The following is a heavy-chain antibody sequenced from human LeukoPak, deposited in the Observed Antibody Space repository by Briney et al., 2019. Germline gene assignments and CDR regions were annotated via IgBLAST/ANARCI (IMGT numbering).Heavy chain of an antibody. J-gene: IGHJ4*02. CDR1: GVSISIHY. V-gene: IGHV4-59*11. CDR3: ARGGAMVNY. CDR2: IYYSGST. D-gene: IGHD5-18*01. Sequence: SETLSLTCTVSGVSISIHYWSWIRQPPGKGLEWIGYIYYSGSTNYNPSLKSRVTISIDTSKNQFSLKLSSVTAADTAVYYCARGGAMVNYWGQGTLVTVSS.